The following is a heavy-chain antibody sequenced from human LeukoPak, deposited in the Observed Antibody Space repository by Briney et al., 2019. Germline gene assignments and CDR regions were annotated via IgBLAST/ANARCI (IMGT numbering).Heavy chain of an antibody. J-gene: IGHJ5*02. CDR1: GFTFSDYY. CDR2: ISSSGSTI. V-gene: IGHV3-11*01. CDR3: AVLITIFGVATWDWFDP. Sequence: PGGSLRLSCAASGFTFSDYYMSWIRQAPGKGLEWVSYISSSGSTIYYADSVKGRFTISRDNAKNSLYLQMNSLRAEDTAVYYCAVLITIFGVATWDWFDPWGQGTLVTVSS. D-gene: IGHD3-3*01.